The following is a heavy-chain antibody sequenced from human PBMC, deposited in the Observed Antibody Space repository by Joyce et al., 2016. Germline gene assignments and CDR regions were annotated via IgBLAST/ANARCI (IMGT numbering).Heavy chain of an antibody. D-gene: IGHD3-3*01. J-gene: IGHJ4*02. CDR1: GFTFSSYT. V-gene: IGHV3-30*04. Sequence: QVQLVESGGGVVQPGRSLSLSCAASGFTFSSYTRHWVRQAPGKGLEWVEDISYDGRNKYYADSVKGRFTISRDNSKNTLYMQMNSLRAEDTAVYCCARGSEFTIFGMDSFDYWGQGTLVTVSS. CDR2: ISYDGRNK. CDR3: ARGSEFTIFGMDSFDY.